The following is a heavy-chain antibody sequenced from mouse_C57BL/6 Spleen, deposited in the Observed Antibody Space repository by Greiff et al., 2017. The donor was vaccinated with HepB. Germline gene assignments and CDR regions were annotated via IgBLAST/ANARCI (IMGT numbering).Heavy chain of an antibody. CDR2: IYPGSGST. D-gene: IGHD4-1*01. CDR3: ARWGLGRRDYFDY. CDR1: GYTFTSYW. Sequence: QVQLKQPGAELVKPGASVKMSCKASGYTFTSYWITWVKQRPGQGLEWIGDIYPGSGSTNYNEKFKSKATLTVDTSSSTAYMQLSSLTSEDSAVYYCARWGLGRRDYFDYWGQGTTLTVSS. J-gene: IGHJ2*01. V-gene: IGHV1-55*01.